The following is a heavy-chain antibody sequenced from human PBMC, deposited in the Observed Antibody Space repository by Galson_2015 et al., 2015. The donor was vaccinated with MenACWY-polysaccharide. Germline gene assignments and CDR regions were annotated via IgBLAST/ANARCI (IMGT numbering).Heavy chain of an antibody. Sequence: SLRLSCAASGFTFSSYWMHWVRHVPGKGLVWVSRISSDGSSTSYADSVKGRFTISRDNAKNTLHLQMNSLRVEDTAVYYCASVQGWYSNDWHHPYYFDYCGQGTLVTVSS. CDR1: GFTFSSYW. D-gene: IGHD2-15*01. V-gene: IGHV3-74*01. J-gene: IGHJ4*02. CDR3: ASVQGWYSNDWHHPYYFDY. CDR2: ISSDGSST.